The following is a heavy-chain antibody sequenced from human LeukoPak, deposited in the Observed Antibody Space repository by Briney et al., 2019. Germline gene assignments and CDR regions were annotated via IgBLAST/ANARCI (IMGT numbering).Heavy chain of an antibody. D-gene: IGHD2-2*01. CDR2: IWYDGSNE. J-gene: IGHJ4*02. CDR1: GFTFSSYG. Sequence: PGGSLRLSCAASGFTFSSYGMHWVRQAPGKGLEWVAVIWYDGSNEYYADSVKGRFTISRDNSKNTLYLQMNSLRAEDTAVYYCAREGVGDIVVVPAARAYFDYWGQGTLVTVSS. CDR3: AREGVGDIVVVPAARAYFDY. V-gene: IGHV3-33*01.